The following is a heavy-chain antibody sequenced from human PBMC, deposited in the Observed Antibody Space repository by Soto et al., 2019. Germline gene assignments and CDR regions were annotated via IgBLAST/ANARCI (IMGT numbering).Heavy chain of an antibody. CDR3: ARDQGSHPGD. CDR1: GLSISSGDW. J-gene: IGHJ4*02. V-gene: IGHV4-4*02. D-gene: IGHD6-13*01. CDR2: IHHSGSA. Sequence: QVQLQESGPGLVRPSGTVSLTCAVSGLSISSGDWWSWVRQPPGKGLEWIGEIHHSGSANYNPSLKRRVTLSVVPSKDLFSLTLISVTAADTAFYYCARDQGSHPGDWVQGTPVSVSS.